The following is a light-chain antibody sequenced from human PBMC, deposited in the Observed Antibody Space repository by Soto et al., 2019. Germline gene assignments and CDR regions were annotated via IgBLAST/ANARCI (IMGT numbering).Light chain of an antibody. V-gene: IGKV3-15*01. J-gene: IGKJ5*01. CDR2: GAS. CDR1: QSVSSN. CDR3: QQYNNYVT. Sequence: EIVMTHSPATLSVSPGERATLSCRASQSVSSNLAWYQHKPGQAPRLLIFGASTRATGIPARFSGSGSGTEFTLTISSLQSEDFALYYCQQYNNYVTFGQGTRLEIK.